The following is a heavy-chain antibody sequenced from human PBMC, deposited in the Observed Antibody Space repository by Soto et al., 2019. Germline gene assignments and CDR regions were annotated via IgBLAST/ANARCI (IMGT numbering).Heavy chain of an antibody. J-gene: IGHJ4*02. CDR3: ARGGQYRYFDY. D-gene: IGHD2-2*02. V-gene: IGHV1-18*01. Sequence: QVQLVQSGAEVKKPGASVKVSCTTSGDTFTLFGITWVRQAPGQGLEWMGWISPYNGDTKYAEKLEGRVTLTTDTSTDTAYMELTSLTSDATAEYYCARGGQYRYFDYWGQGTLVTVSS. CDR2: ISPYNGDT. CDR1: GDTFTLFG.